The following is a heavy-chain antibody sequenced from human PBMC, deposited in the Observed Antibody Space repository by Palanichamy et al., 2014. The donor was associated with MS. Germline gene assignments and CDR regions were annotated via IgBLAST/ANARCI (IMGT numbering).Heavy chain of an antibody. D-gene: IGHD6-6*01. CDR1: GGSISNYY. CDR2: IYYGGTT. Sequence: QVQLQESGPGLVRPSETLSLTCTVSGGSISNYYWNWIRQSPGKGLEWIGYIYYGGTTNYNPSLKSRVSMSVDMSKNQFSLKLTSVTAADTAVYYCARHRVRFDPWGQGTLVTVSS. V-gene: IGHV4-59*08. CDR3: ARHRVRFDP. J-gene: IGHJ5*02.